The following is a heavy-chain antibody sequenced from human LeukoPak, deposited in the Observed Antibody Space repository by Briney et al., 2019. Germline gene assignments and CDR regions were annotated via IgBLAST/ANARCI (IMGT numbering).Heavy chain of an antibody. D-gene: IGHD6-13*01. CDR3: AKGYDSSWYACMDV. CDR2: MSGSGGST. CDR1: GFTFSSYA. Sequence: PGGSLRLSCAASGFTFSSYAMNWVRQAPGKGLEWVSAMSGSGGSTYYADSVKGRFTISRDNSKNTLYLQMNSLRAEDTALYFCAKGYDSSWYACMDVWGQGTTVTVSS. V-gene: IGHV3-23*01. J-gene: IGHJ6*02.